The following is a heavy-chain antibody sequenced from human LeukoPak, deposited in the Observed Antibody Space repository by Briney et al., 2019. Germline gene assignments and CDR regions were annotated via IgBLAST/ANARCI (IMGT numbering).Heavy chain of an antibody. V-gene: IGHV1-69*06. CDR2: IIPIFGTA. CDR3: ATRYQLIWGEYYFDY. J-gene: IGHJ4*02. D-gene: IGHD2-2*01. CDR1: GGTFSSYA. Sequence: SVKVSCKASGGTFSSYAISWVRQAPGQGLEWMGGIIPIFGTANYAQKFQGRVTMTEDTSTDTAYMELSSLRSEDTAVYYCATRYQLIWGEYYFDYWGQGTLVTVSS.